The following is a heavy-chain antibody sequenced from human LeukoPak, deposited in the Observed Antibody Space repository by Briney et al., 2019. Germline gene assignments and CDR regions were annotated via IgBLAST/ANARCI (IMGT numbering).Heavy chain of an antibody. J-gene: IGHJ4*02. V-gene: IGHV1-46*01. CDR1: GYTFTSYY. D-gene: IGHD6-13*01. CDR2: INPSGGST. Sequence: ASGKVSCKASGYTFTSYYMHWVRQAPGQGLEWMGIINPSGGSTSYAQKFQGRVTMTRDTSTSTVYMELSSLRSEDTAVYYYARDQQRGFDYWGQGTLVTVSS. CDR3: ARDQQRGFDY.